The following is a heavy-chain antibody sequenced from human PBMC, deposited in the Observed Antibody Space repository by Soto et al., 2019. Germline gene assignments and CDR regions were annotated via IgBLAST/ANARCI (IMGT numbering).Heavy chain of an antibody. CDR1: GFTFDDYA. Sequence: EVQLVESGGGLVQPGRSLRLSCAASGFTFDDYAMHWVRQAPGKGLEWVSGISWNSGSIGYADSVQGRFTISRDNAKNSLYLQMNSLRAEDTALYYCAKGSDIVATIIGYFDYWGQGTLVTFSS. J-gene: IGHJ4*02. V-gene: IGHV3-9*01. CDR2: ISWNSGSI. CDR3: AKGSDIVATIIGYFDY. D-gene: IGHD5-12*01.